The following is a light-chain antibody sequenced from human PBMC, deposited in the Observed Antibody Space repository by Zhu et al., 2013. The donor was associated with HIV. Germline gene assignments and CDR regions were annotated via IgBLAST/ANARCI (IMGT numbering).Light chain of an antibody. CDR2: AAS. V-gene: IGKV1-39*01. CDR3: QQSYSTPYT. CDR1: QTISSF. J-gene: IGKJ2*01. Sequence: DIQMTQSPSSLSASVGDKVTIACRASQTISSFLNWYQQEPGKAPKLLIFAASNLQSGVPSRFSGSESGTDFTLTISSLQPEDFATYYCQQSYSTPYTFGQGTKLEIK.